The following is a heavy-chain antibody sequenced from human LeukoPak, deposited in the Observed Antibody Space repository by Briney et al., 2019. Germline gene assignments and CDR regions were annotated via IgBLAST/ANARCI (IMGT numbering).Heavy chain of an antibody. D-gene: IGHD6-6*01. CDR2: ISAYNGNT. Sequence: ASVKVSCKASGYTFTSYGISWVRQAPGQGLEWMGWISAYNGNTNYAQKLQGRVTMTTDTSTSTAYMELRSLRSDDTAVYYCARAYSSSRPAYYYYYIDVWGKGTTVTVSS. CDR1: GYTFTSYG. CDR3: ARAYSSSRPAYYYYYIDV. V-gene: IGHV1-18*01. J-gene: IGHJ6*03.